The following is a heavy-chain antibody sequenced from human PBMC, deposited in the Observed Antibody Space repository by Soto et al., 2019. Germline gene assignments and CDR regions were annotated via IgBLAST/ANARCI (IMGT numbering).Heavy chain of an antibody. J-gene: IGHJ6*02. CDR2: IIPIFGTA. V-gene: IGHV1-69*13. Sequence: SVKVSCKASGGTFSSYAISWVRQAPGQGLEWMGGIIPIFGTANYAQKFQGRVTITADESTSTAYMELSSLRSEDTAVYYCARDLYCSGGSCYGQHRHYYYGMDVWGQGTTVTVSS. CDR3: ARDLYCSGGSCYGQHRHYYYGMDV. CDR1: GGTFSSYA. D-gene: IGHD2-15*01.